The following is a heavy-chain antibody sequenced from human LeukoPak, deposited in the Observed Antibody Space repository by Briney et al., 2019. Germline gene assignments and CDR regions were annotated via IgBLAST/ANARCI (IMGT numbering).Heavy chain of an antibody. CDR1: GFTISTHG. J-gene: IGHJ4*02. D-gene: IGHD3-10*01. V-gene: IGHV3-23*01. CDR2: ISGGTT. Sequence: QTGGSLRLSCAASGFTISTHGMSWVRQAPGKGLEWVSSISGGTTYYADSVKGRFTISRDNSKNTVSLQMNSLRAEDTTVYYCAKSVYHSGNYWGQGTLVTVSS. CDR3: AKSVYHSGNY.